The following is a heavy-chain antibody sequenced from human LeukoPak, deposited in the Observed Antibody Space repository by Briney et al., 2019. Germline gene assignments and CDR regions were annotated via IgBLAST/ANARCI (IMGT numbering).Heavy chain of an antibody. Sequence: ASVKVSYKTSGYTFSTYDISWVRQAPGQGLEWMGWINTRTGSTKYVQNLQGRVTMTTDTSTSTAYMELRSLGSDDTAVYYCARGPGGCSGGSCYHDYWGQGNLVIVSS. D-gene: IGHD2-15*01. V-gene: IGHV1-18*01. CDR2: INTRTGST. J-gene: IGHJ4*02. CDR3: ARGPGGCSGGSCYHDY. CDR1: GYTFSTYD.